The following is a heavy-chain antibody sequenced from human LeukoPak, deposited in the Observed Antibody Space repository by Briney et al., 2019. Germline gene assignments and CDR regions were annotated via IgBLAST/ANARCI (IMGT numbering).Heavy chain of an antibody. CDR3: ARQERDFGAAAGKGFDY. D-gene: IGHD6-13*01. V-gene: IGHV4-39*01. CDR2: IYYNGIT. Sequence: SETLSLTCTVSGGSISSYYWGWIRQPPGKGLEWIGSIYYNGITYYNPSLRSRVTISIDTSKNQFSLKLSSVTAADTAVYYCARQERDFGAAAGKGFDYWGQGTLVTVSS. CDR1: GGSISSYY. J-gene: IGHJ4*02.